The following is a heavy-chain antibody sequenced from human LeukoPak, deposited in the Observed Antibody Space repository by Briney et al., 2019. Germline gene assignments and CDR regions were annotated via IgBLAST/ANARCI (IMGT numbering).Heavy chain of an antibody. Sequence: ASVKVSCKASGYTFTSYYMHWARQAPGQGLEWMGIINPSGGSTSYAQKFQGRATMTRDTSTSTVYMELSSLRSEDTAVYYCARDPRKPGDYYYGMDVWGQGTTVTVSS. D-gene: IGHD7-27*01. CDR2: INPSGGST. CDR1: GYTFTSYY. CDR3: ARDPRKPGDYYYGMDV. V-gene: IGHV1-46*01. J-gene: IGHJ6*02.